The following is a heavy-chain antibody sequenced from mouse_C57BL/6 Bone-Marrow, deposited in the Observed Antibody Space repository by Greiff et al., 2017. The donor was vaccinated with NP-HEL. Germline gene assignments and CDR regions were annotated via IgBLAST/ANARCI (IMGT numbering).Heavy chain of an antibody. J-gene: IGHJ2*01. CDR1: GYTFTSYW. Sequence: QVQLQQPGAELVRPGSSVKLSCKASGYTFTSYWMDWVKQRPGQGLEWIGNIYPSDSETHYNQKFKDKATLTVDKSSSTAYMQLSSLTSEDSAVYYCARGGITTVVPDYWGQGTTLTVSS. CDR2: IYPSDSET. CDR3: ARGGITTVVPDY. V-gene: IGHV1-61*01. D-gene: IGHD1-1*01.